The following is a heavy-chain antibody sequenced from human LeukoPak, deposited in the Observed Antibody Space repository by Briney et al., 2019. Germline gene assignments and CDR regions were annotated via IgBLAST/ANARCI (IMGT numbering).Heavy chain of an antibody. D-gene: IGHD1-26*01. J-gene: IGHJ4*02. Sequence: GGSPRLSCAASGFTVSSNYMTWVRQAPGKGLEWVSAIYSGGSTYYADSVKGRFTISRDNSKNTLYLQMNSLRAEDTAVYYCAYISGSYYFDYWGQGTLVTVSS. CDR1: GFTVSSNY. CDR3: AYISGSYYFDY. V-gene: IGHV3-53*01. CDR2: IYSGGST.